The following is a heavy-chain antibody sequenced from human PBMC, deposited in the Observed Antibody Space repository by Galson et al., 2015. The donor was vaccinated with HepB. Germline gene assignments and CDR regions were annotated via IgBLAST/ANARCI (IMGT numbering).Heavy chain of an antibody. CDR3: AKDTWKAVAGTYYYYGMDV. CDR1: GFTFSSYG. J-gene: IGHJ6*02. D-gene: IGHD6-19*01. V-gene: IGHV3-30*18. CDR2: ISYDGSNK. Sequence: SLRLSCAASGFTFSSYGMHWVRQAPGKGLEWVAVISYDGSNKYYADSVKGRFTISRDNSKNTLYLQMNSLRAEDTAVYYCAKDTWKAVAGTYYYYGMDVWGQGTTVTVSS.